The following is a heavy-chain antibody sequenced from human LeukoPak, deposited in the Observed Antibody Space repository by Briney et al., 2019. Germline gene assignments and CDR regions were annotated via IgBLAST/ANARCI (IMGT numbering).Heavy chain of an antibody. V-gene: IGHV4-30-4*01. CDR2: IYYSGST. CDR3: ARGPFYGSGSYGWFDP. D-gene: IGHD3-10*01. J-gene: IGHJ5*02. CDR1: GGSISSGDYY. Sequence: SETLSLTCTVSGGSISSGDYYWSWIRQPPGKGLEWIGYIYYSGSTYYNPSLKSRVTISVDTSKHQFSLTLSSVTAADTAVYYCARGPFYGSGSYGWFDPWGQGTLVTVSS.